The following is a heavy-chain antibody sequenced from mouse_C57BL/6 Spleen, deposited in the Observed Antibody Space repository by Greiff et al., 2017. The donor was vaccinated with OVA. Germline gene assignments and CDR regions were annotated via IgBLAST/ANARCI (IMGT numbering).Heavy chain of an antibody. J-gene: IGHJ4*01. Sequence: VKLMESGAELVRPGTSVKVSCKASGYAFTNYLIEWVKQRPGQGLEWIGVINPGSGGTNYNEKFKGKATLTADKSSSTAYMQLSSLTSEDSAVYFCARRDDYGSSVAMDYWGQGTSVTVSS. CDR3: ARRDDYGSSVAMDY. CDR2: INPGSGGT. D-gene: IGHD1-1*01. CDR1: GYAFTNYL. V-gene: IGHV1-54*01.